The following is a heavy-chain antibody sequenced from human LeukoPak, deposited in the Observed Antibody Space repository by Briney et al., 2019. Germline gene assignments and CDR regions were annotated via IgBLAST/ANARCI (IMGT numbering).Heavy chain of an antibody. CDR1: GGSISSGGYS. CDR3: AREIYYSGGSCYSEGYAVGYYGMDV. D-gene: IGHD2-15*01. V-gene: IGHV4-30-2*01. CDR2: IYHSGST. J-gene: IGHJ6*02. Sequence: SQTLSLTCAVSGGSISSGGYSWSWIRQPPGKGLEWIGYIYHSGSTYYNPSLKSRVTISVDRSKNQFSLKLSSVTAADTAVYYCAREIYYSGGSCYSEGYAVGYYGMDVWGQGTTVTVSS.